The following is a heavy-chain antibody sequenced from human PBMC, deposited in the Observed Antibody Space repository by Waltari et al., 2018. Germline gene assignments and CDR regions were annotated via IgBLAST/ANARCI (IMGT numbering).Heavy chain of an antibody. Sequence: QVQLQQSGPGLVKPSQTLSLTCAISGDSVSSNSAAWNWIRQSPSRGLEWLGRTYYRSKWYNDYAVSVKSRITINPDTSKNQFSLQLNSVTPEDTAVYYCAREALKVGAIGYYYYMDVWGKGTTVTISS. D-gene: IGHD1-26*01. V-gene: IGHV6-1*01. CDR3: AREALKVGAIGYYYYMDV. CDR2: TYYRSKWYN. CDR1: GDSVSSNSAA. J-gene: IGHJ6*03.